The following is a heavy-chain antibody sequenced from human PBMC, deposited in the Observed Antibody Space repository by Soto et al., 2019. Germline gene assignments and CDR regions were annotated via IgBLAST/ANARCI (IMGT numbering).Heavy chain of an antibody. Sequence: ASVKVSCKASGYTFTSYGISWVRQAPGQGLEWMGWISAYNGNTNYAQKLQGRVTMTTDTSTSTAYMELSRLRSDDTAVYYCARGLGSNSSSSRAFDYWGQGTLVTVSS. J-gene: IGHJ4*02. CDR1: GYTFTSYG. D-gene: IGHD6-6*01. CDR3: ARGLGSNSSSSRAFDY. CDR2: ISAYNGNT. V-gene: IGHV1-18*01.